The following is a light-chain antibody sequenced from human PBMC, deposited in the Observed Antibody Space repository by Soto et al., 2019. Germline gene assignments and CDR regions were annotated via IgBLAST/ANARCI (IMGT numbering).Light chain of an antibody. J-gene: IGKJ1*01. CDR1: QSVSSN. Sequence: EIVMTQSPATLSVSPWERAALSCMASQSVSSNLAWYQQKPGQAPRLLIYGASTGATGIPARFSGSGSGTDFTLTISRLEPEDFAVYYCQQYGSSPWTFGQGTKVDI. CDR2: GAS. V-gene: IGKV3-15*01. CDR3: QQYGSSPWT.